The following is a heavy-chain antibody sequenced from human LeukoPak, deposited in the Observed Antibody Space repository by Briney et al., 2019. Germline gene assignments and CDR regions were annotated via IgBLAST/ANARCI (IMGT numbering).Heavy chain of an antibody. CDR1: GFTFSSYA. V-gene: IGHV3-30-3*01. CDR3: AREGIAVAAFDY. D-gene: IGHD6-19*01. CDR2: ISYDGSNK. Sequence: GGSLRRSCAASGFTFSSYAMHWVRQAPGKGLEWVAVISYDGSNKYYADSVKGRFTISRDNSKNTLYLQMNSLRAEDTAVYYCAREGIAVAAFDYWGQGTLVTVSS. J-gene: IGHJ4*02.